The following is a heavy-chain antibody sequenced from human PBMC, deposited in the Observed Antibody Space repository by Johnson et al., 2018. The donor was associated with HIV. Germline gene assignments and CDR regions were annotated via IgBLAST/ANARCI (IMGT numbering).Heavy chain of an antibody. Sequence: VQLVESGGGVVQPGGSLRLSCAASGFTFSSYWMHWVRQAPGKGLVWVSRINSDGSSTSYADSVKGRFTISRDNSKNTLYLQMNSLRAEDTAVYYCAKDRVGATSPQAQNAFDIWGQGTMVTVSS. J-gene: IGHJ3*02. V-gene: IGHV3-74*01. CDR2: INSDGSST. CDR1: GFTFSSYW. CDR3: AKDRVGATSPQAQNAFDI. D-gene: IGHD1-26*01.